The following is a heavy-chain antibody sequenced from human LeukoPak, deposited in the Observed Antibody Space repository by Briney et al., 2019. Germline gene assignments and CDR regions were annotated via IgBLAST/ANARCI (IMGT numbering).Heavy chain of an antibody. Sequence: GGSLRLSCAASGFTFSDYYMSWIRQAPGKGLEWVSVIYSGGSTYYADSVKGRFTISRDNSKNTLYLQMNSLRAEDTAVYYCARDSQFDPWGQGTLVTVSS. CDR3: ARDSQFDP. J-gene: IGHJ5*02. CDR1: GFTFSDYY. CDR2: IYSGGST. V-gene: IGHV3-66*01.